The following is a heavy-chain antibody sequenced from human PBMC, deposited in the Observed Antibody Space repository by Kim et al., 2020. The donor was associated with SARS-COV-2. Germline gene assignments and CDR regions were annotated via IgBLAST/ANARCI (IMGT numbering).Heavy chain of an antibody. V-gene: IGHV3-15*01. D-gene: IGHD2-21*02. CDR1: GFTFNKAW. J-gene: IGHJ4*02. CDR2: IKSTGDGGTI. CDR3: TTDRGAYCGGDCYVGD. Sequence: GGSLRLSCAASGFTFNKAWMSWVRQAPGKGLEWVGRIKSTGDGGTIDYAAPAKGRITISRDDSKNTVDLQMNSLKTEDTAVYYCTTDRGAYCGGDCYVGDWGQGTLVTVSS.